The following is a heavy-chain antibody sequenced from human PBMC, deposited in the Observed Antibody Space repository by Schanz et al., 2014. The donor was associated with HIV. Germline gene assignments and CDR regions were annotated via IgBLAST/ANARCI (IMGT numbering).Heavy chain of an antibody. D-gene: IGHD6-6*01. CDR1: GFTFDDYA. J-gene: IGHJ5*02. CDR3: VGHGSSSS. V-gene: IGHV3-9*01. CDR2: ITWNSGSK. Sequence: EVQLVESGGGLVQPGRSLRLSCAASGFTFDDYAMHWVRQAPGKGLEWVSGITWNSGSKGYADSVKGRFTISRDNAKNFLYLQMNSLRAEDTALYYCVGHGSSSSWGLGTLVTVSS.